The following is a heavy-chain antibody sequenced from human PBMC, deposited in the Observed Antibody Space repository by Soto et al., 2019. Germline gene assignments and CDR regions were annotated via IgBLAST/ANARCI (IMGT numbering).Heavy chain of an antibody. V-gene: IGHV4-39*01. CDR1: GGSISSSSYY. CDR2: IYYSGST. D-gene: IGHD6-13*01. J-gene: IGHJ5*02. CDR3: ARHVGGWQQLVFSHLRTNWFDP. Sequence: SETLSLTCTVSGGSISSSSYYWGWIRQPPGKGLEWIGSIYYSGSTYYNPSLKSRVTISVDTSKNQFSLKLSSVTAVDTAVYYCARHVGGWQQLVFSHLRTNWFDPWGQGTLVTVSS.